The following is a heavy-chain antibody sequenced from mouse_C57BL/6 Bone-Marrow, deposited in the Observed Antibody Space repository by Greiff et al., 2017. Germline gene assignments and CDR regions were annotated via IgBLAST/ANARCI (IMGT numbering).Heavy chain of an antibody. Sequence: EVKLVESGPGLVKPSQSLSLTCSVTGYSITRGYYWNWIRQFPGNKMEWIGYISYHGSNNYNASLKNRISMTRDTAKNQFFLKLRSVTTEDTATYYCARDPYYGGGSDYWGQGTTLTVSA. CDR1: GYSITRGYY. V-gene: IGHV3-6*01. J-gene: IGHJ2*01. D-gene: IGHD1-1*02. CDR2: ISYHGSN. CDR3: ARDPYYGGGSDY.